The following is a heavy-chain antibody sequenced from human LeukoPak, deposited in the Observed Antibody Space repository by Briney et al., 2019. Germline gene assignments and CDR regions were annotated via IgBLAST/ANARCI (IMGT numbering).Heavy chain of an antibody. D-gene: IGHD4-17*01. J-gene: IGHJ4*02. V-gene: IGHV4-39*01. CDR2: IYYSGST. CDR3: ARRDDYGDYRDY. CDR1: GGSFSSYY. Sequence: SETLSLTCAVYGGSFSSYYWGWIRQPPGKGLEWIGSIYYSGSTYYNPSLKSRVTISVDTSKNQFSLKLSSVTAADTAVYYCARRDDYGDYRDYWGQGTLVTVSS.